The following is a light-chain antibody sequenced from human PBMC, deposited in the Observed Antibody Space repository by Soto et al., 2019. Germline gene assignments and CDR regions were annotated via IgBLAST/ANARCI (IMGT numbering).Light chain of an antibody. V-gene: IGKV3D-20*02. J-gene: IGKJ1*01. CDR1: QSVRSSY. CDR2: DAS. CDR3: QQRSNLWT. Sequence: DIVLTQSPGTLSLSPGEKATLSCRASQSVRSSYLAWYQQRPGQAPRLLISDASNRATGIPDRFSGSGSGTDFTLTISSLEPEDFAVYYCQQRSNLWTFGQGTKVDIK.